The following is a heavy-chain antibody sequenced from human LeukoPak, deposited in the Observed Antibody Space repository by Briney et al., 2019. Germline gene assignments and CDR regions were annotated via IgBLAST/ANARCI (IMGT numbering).Heavy chain of an antibody. CDR3: ARGKAPYAFDI. CDR2: IYYSGST. J-gene: IGHJ3*02. CDR1: DGSLISSPYY. V-gene: IGHV4-39*01. Sequence: PSETLSLTCTVSDGSLISSPYYWGWIRQPPGKGLEWIATIYYSGSTYYNPSLKSRVTISVDTSKNQFSLRLSSVTAADTAVYFCARGKAPYAFDIWGQGTMVTVSS.